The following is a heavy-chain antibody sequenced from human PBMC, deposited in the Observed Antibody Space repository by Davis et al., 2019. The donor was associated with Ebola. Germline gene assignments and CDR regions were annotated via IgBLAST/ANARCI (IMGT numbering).Heavy chain of an antibody. J-gene: IGHJ5*02. Sequence: GESLKISCAASGFTFSSYSMNWVRQAPGKGLEWVSYISSSGSTIYYADSVKGRFTISSDNAKNSLYLQMNSLRAEDTAVYYCARGDKVDPWGQGTLVTVSS. CDR1: GFTFSSYS. CDR2: ISSSGSTI. CDR3: ARGDKVDP. D-gene: IGHD2-21*01. V-gene: IGHV3-48*04.